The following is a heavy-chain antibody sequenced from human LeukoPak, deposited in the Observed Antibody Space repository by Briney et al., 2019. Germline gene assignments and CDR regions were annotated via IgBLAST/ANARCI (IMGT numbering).Heavy chain of an antibody. J-gene: IGHJ4*02. CDR2: IFHTGST. V-gene: IGHV4-31*03. Sequence: SETLSLTCTVSGGSISSSAYHWSWIRQHAGKGLEWIGYIFHTGSTYYNPSLKSRFTISIDTSKNQFSLRLTSVTAADTAVYYCARHLHFSLVVPAATTNGVFDYWGQGTLVTVSS. D-gene: IGHD4-11*01. CDR3: ARHLHFSLVVPAATTNGVFDY. CDR1: GGSISSSAYH.